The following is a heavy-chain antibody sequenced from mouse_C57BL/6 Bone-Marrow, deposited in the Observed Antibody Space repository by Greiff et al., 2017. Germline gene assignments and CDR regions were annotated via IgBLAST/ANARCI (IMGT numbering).Heavy chain of an antibody. Sequence: EVQVVESEGGLVQPGSSMKLSCTASGFTFSAYYMAWVRQVPEKGLEWVANINYDGSSTYYLDSLKSRFIISRDNAKNILYLQMSSLKSEDTATYYCARDRADGAMDYWGQGTSVTVSS. J-gene: IGHJ4*01. D-gene: IGHD3-3*01. CDR1: GFTFSAYY. CDR3: ARDRADGAMDY. V-gene: IGHV5-16*01. CDR2: INYDGSST.